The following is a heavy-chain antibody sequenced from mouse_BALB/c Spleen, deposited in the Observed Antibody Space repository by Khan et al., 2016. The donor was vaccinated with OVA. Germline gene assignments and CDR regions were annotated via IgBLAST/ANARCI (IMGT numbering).Heavy chain of an antibody. CDR1: GYSFTTYY. V-gene: IGHV1S135*01. Sequence: VQLKHSGPELMKPGASVKISCKASGYSFTTYYIHWMMQSHGKSLEWIGYIDPFSGGTTYNQIFKGKATLTVDKTSRTAYIQLSILTSEDSAIYSCTRHGYVAWFTYWGQGTLVTVSA. CDR2: IDPFSGGT. J-gene: IGHJ3*01. CDR3: TRHGYVAWFTY. D-gene: IGHD2-2*01.